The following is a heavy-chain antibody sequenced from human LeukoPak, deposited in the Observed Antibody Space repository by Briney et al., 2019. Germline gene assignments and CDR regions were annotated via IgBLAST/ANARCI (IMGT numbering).Heavy chain of an antibody. Sequence: PSGTLSLTCTVSGDSVNSLDLWSWVRQPPGKGLEWIGEMYLSGTTHSNPSVKSRVTISIDKSKNQFFLNLSSVTAADTAVYYCAGLVGRYSSGLYYYYFDYWGQGTLVTVSS. CDR3: AGLVGRYSSGLYYYYFDY. D-gene: IGHD3-22*01. CDR1: GDSVNSLDL. J-gene: IGHJ4*02. CDR2: MYLSGTT. V-gene: IGHV4-4*02.